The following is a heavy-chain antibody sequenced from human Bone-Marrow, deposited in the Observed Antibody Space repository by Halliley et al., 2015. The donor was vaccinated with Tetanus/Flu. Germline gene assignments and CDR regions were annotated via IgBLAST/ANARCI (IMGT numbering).Heavy chain of an antibody. J-gene: IGHJ4*02. CDR2: INSDGTFI. CDR3: STGRISVGATDC. Sequence: WISRINSDGTFINYAESVEGRFTISRDSARNTLFLQMNSLRADATAVYFCSTGRISVGATDCWGQGALVSVSS. V-gene: IGHV3-74*01. D-gene: IGHD1-26*01.